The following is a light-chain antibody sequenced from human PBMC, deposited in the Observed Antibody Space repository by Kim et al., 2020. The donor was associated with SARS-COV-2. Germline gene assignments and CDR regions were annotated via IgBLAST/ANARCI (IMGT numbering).Light chain of an antibody. J-gene: IGKJ4*01. Sequence: LSPGERATHSRMAGQSVRRTLVWNQQNTGKDPSLLFYDASMRAAGIPARVRGSGYVTDFPLTISSLEPEDFAVYYCQQRNTWPCTFGGGTKVDIK. V-gene: IGKV3-11*01. CDR1: QSVRRT. CDR2: DAS. CDR3: QQRNTWPCT.